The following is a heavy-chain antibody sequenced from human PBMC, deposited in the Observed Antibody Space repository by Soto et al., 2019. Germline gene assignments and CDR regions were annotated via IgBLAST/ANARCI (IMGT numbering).Heavy chain of an antibody. CDR1: GYTFTTYD. J-gene: IGHJ4*02. CDR2: MKPSSGDT. CDR3: VALAR. D-gene: IGHD6-6*01. Sequence: QVQLVQSGAEVREPGASVKVSCKASGYTFTTYDINWVRRATGQGLEWMGWMKPSSGDTGYGQKFQGRVALTRDTSTSTAYMELSGLKSEDTAVYYCVALARWGQGTLVTVSS. V-gene: IGHV1-8*01.